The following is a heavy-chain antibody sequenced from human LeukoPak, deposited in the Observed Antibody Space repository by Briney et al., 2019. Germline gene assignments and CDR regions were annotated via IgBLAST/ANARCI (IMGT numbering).Heavy chain of an antibody. CDR2: ISGSGGST. CDR1: GFTFSSYA. D-gene: IGHD3-22*01. V-gene: IGHV3-23*01. CDR3: AKGRPHYYDSSGYYYFDY. J-gene: IGHJ4*02. Sequence: GGSLRLSCAASGFTFSSYAMSWVRQAPGEGREWVSSISGSGGSTYYADSVKGRVTLSRDNSKNTLYLQMNSLRAEDTAVYYCAKGRPHYYDSSGYYYFDYWGQGTLVTVSS.